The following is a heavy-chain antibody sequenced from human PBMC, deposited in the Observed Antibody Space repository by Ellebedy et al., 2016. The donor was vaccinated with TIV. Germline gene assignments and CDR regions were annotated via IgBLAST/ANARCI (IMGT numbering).Heavy chain of an antibody. CDR3: ARAPTITIFGVVPDY. CDR1: GGTFSSYA. J-gene: IGHJ4*02. V-gene: IGHV1-18*01. D-gene: IGHD3-3*01. CDR2: ISAYNGNT. Sequence: ASVKVSXXASGGTFSSYAISWVRQAPGQGLEWMGWISAYNGNTNYAQKLQGRVTMTTDTSTSTAYMELRSLRSDDTAVYYCARAPTITIFGVVPDYWGQGTLVTVSS.